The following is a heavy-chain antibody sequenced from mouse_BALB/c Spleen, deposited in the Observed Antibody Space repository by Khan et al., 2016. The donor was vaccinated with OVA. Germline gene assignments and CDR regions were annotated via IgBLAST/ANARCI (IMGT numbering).Heavy chain of an antibody. Sequence: EVELVESGPELVKPGASVKISCKASGYSFTGYFMNWVMQSHGKSLEWIGRINPHIGETFYNQKFKGKATLTVDESSSTAHMELRSLASEDSAVYCCARIYRSDFDYWGQGTTLTVSS. CDR2: INPHIGET. CDR1: GYSFTGYF. J-gene: IGHJ2*01. V-gene: IGHV1-20*02. D-gene: IGHD1-1*01. CDR3: ARIYRSDFDY.